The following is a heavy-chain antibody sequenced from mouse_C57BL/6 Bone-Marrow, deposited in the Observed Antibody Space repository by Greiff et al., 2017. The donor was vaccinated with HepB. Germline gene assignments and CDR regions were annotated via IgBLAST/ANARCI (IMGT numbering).Heavy chain of an antibody. CDR3: ARSYYDYSWFAY. CDR2: IYPGSGST. D-gene: IGHD2-4*01. J-gene: IGHJ3*01. CDR1: GYTFTSYW. V-gene: IGHV1-55*01. Sequence: QVQLQQPGAELVKPGASVKMSCKASGYTFTSYWITWVKQRPGQGLEWIGDIYPGSGSTNYNEKFKSKATLTVDTSSSPAYMQLSSLTSEDSAVYYCARSYYDYSWFAYWGQGTLVTVSA.